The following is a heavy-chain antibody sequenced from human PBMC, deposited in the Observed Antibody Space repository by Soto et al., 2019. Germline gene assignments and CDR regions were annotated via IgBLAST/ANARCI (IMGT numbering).Heavy chain of an antibody. CDR3: ARHKGGYYSGGDV. V-gene: IGHV4-39*01. Sequence: QLQLQESGPGLVKPSETLSLTCTVSGGSISSNSYYWAWIRQPPGKGLDWIGNIYYSGTTYYNPSLKSQVTISVDTSKNQVSLKLSSVTAADTAVYYCARHKGGYYSGGDVWGQGTTVTVSS. D-gene: IGHD3-16*01. CDR2: IYYSGTT. J-gene: IGHJ6*02. CDR1: GGSISSNSYY.